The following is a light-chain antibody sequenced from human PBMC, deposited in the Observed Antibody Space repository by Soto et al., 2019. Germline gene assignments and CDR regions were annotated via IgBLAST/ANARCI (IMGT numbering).Light chain of an antibody. CDR1: SSDVGSCNC. CDR2: EVN. Sequence: QSALTQPASVSGSPGQSITISCTGTSSDVGSCNCVSWYQQHPGKAPTLMIYEVNKRPSGISNRFSGSKSGNTASLTISGLQAEDEADYYCCSSVGSPNWVFDGGTQLTVL. J-gene: IGLJ7*01. V-gene: IGLV2-23*02. CDR3: CSSVGSPNWV.